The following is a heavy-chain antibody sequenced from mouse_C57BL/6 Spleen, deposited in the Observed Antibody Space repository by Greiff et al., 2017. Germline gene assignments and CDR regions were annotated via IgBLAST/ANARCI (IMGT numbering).Heavy chain of an antibody. Sequence: QVQLKESGPELVKPGASVKISCKASGYAFSSSWMNWVKQRPGKGLEWIGRIYPGDGDTNYNGKFKGKATLTADKSSSTAYMQLSSLTSEDSAVYFCARDLLLPKAYWGQGTLVTVSA. CDR2: IYPGDGDT. CDR1: GYAFSSSW. CDR3: ARDLLLPKAY. J-gene: IGHJ3*01. V-gene: IGHV1-82*01. D-gene: IGHD1-1*01.